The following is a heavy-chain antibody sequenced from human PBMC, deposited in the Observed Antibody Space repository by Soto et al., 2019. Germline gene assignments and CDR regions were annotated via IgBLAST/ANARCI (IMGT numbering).Heavy chain of an antibody. CDR2: ISWNSGSI. Sequence: EVQLVESGGGLVQPGRSLRLSCAASGFTFDDYAMHWVRQAPGKGLEWVSGISWNSGSIGYADSVKGRFTISRDNAKNSLYLQMNSLRAEDTALYYCAKDMQQLVRYYYGMDVWGQGTTVAVSS. V-gene: IGHV3-9*01. D-gene: IGHD6-13*01. CDR1: GFTFDDYA. CDR3: AKDMQQLVRYYYGMDV. J-gene: IGHJ6*02.